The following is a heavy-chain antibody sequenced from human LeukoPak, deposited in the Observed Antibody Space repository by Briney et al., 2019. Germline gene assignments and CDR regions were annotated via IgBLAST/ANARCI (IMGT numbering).Heavy chain of an antibody. D-gene: IGHD3-10*01. CDR3: ARDAIILVRGVIGY. V-gene: IGHV3-9*01. CDR1: GFTFDDYA. Sequence: HPGRSLRLSCAASGFTFDDYAMHWVRQAPGKGLEWVSGISWNSGSIGYADSVKGRFTISRDNAKNSLYLQMNSLRAEDTAVYYCARDAIILVRGVIGYWGQGTLVTVSS. J-gene: IGHJ4*02. CDR2: ISWNSGSI.